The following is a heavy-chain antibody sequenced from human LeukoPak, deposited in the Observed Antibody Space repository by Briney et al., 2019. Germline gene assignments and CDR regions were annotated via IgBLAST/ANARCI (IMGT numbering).Heavy chain of an antibody. Sequence: GGSLRLSCAASGFTFSSYWMHWVRHAPGKGLVWVSRINSDGSDTRYADSVKGRFTISRDNAKNTLYLQMNTLRPEDTAVYYCARDVKYSPDYWGQGTLVTVSS. V-gene: IGHV3-74*01. CDR2: INSDGSDT. J-gene: IGHJ4*02. CDR1: GFTFSSYW. CDR3: ARDVKYSPDY. D-gene: IGHD6-6*01.